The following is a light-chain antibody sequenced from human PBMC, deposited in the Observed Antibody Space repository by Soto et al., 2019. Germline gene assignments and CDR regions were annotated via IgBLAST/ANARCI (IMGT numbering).Light chain of an antibody. CDR3: CSYTSSDTHLV. V-gene: IGLV2-14*01. CDR2: EVI. J-gene: IGLJ3*02. Sequence: QSALTQPASVSGSPGQSITISCTGSSSDVGGYNYVSWYQQHPGKAPKLMIYEVINRPSGVSIRFSGSKSGNTASLTISGLQAEDEADYHCCSYTSSDTHLVFGGGTKLTVL. CDR1: SSDVGGYNY.